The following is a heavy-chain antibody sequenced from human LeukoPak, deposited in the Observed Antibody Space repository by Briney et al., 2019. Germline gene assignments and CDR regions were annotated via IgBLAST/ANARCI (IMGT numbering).Heavy chain of an antibody. Sequence: SQTLSLTCTVSGVPIASASYYWSWVRQPAGQGLEWIGLYTNGNTKYNPSLKNRGTISVDTSNNQFSLNLNSVTAADTAVYYCARGQTPHVFYYYYGMDVWGQGTTVTVSS. V-gene: IGHV4-61*02. CDR3: ARGQTPHVFYYYYGMDV. CDR2: LYTNGNT. CDR1: GVPIASASYY. J-gene: IGHJ6*02.